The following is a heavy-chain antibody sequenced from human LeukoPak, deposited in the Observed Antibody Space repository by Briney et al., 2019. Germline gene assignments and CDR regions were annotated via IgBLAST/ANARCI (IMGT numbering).Heavy chain of an antibody. V-gene: IGHV4-38-2*02. CDR3: ASLSIAVAAY. CDR2: IYHSGST. D-gene: IGHD6-19*01. J-gene: IGHJ4*02. Sequence: PSETLSLTCTVSGYSISSGYYWGWIRQPPGKGLEWIGSIYHSGSTYYNPSLKSRVTISVDTSKNQFSLKLNSVTAADTAVYYCASLSIAVAAYWGQGTLVTVSS. CDR1: GYSISSGYY.